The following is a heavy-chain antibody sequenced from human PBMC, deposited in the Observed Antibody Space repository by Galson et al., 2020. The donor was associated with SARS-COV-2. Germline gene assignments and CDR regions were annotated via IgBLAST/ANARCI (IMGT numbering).Heavy chain of an antibody. CDR3: AKRDSSGQYYFDY. V-gene: IGHV3-23*01. D-gene: IGHD6-19*01. Sequence: GGSLRLSCAASGFIFKSYGMSWVRQAPGKGLEWVSTITGSGGPTFYADSVKGRLTISRDNSKNTLYLQMSSLRAEDTAVYYCAKRDSSGQYYFDYWGQGTLVTVSS. J-gene: IGHJ4*02. CDR1: GFIFKSYG. CDR2: ITGSGGPT.